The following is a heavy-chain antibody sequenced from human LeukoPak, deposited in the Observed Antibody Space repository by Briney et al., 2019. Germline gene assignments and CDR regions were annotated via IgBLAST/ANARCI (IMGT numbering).Heavy chain of an antibody. Sequence: ASVKVSCKASGYTFTSYDINWVRQATGQGLEWVGWMNPNSGNTGYAQKFQGRVTMTRNTSISTAYMELSSLRSEDTAVYYCARGVRETAARPRYYYYYMDVWGKGTTVTVSS. J-gene: IGHJ6*03. D-gene: IGHD6-6*01. CDR1: GYTFTSYD. CDR3: ARGVRETAARPRYYYYYMDV. V-gene: IGHV1-8*01. CDR2: MNPNSGNT.